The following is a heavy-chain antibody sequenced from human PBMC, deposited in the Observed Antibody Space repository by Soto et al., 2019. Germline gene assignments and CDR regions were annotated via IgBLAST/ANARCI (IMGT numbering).Heavy chain of an antibody. Sequence: QMQLVQSGAEVKKPGSSVKVSCKASGGTFSNYAFSWVRQAPGQGLEWMGGFNPIFIAPDYAQRFRDRVTIVADEAKSTVYIELRSLRTADTGVYFWSRDPHGIGCGGHSFSGMDVWGQGTTVTVSS. CDR2: FNPIFIAP. D-gene: IGHD6-19*01. V-gene: IGHV1-69*01. CDR1: GGTFSNYA. J-gene: IGHJ6*02. CDR3: SRDPHGIGCGGHSFSGMDV.